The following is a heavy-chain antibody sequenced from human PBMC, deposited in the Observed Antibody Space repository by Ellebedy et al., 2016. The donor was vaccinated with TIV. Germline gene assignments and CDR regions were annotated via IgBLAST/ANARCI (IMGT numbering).Heavy chain of an antibody. CDR1: GFTFSSYR. V-gene: IGHV3-21*01. CDR2: ISSSSSYI. CDR3: ARGSMIVVVYFQH. Sequence: GGSLRLSXAASGFTFSSYRMNWVRQAPGKGLEWVSSISSSSSYIYYADSVKGRFTISRDNAKNSLYLQMNSLRAEDTAVYYCARGSMIVVVYFQHWGQGTLVTVSS. J-gene: IGHJ1*01. D-gene: IGHD3-22*01.